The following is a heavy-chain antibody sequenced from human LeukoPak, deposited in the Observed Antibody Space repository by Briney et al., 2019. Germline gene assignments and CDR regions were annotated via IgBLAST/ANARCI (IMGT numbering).Heavy chain of an antibody. CDR2: TYFRSKWFN. Sequence: SQTLSLTCAISGDSVSSKSASWNWIRQSPSRGLEWLGRTYFRSKWFNDYAVSVRGRITVSPDTPRNQFSLHLTSVTPDDTAVYYCARGTGSLDHWGQGTLVTVSS. V-gene: IGHV6-1*01. CDR1: GDSVSSKSAS. J-gene: IGHJ4*02. D-gene: IGHD1-26*01. CDR3: ARGTGSLDH.